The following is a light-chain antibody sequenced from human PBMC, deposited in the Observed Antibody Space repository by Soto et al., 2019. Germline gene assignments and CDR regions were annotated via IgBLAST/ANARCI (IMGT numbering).Light chain of an antibody. CDR2: GVS. CDR3: QQSFSAPFFT. CDR1: QTITNY. J-gene: IGKJ3*01. Sequence: DIQLTQSPSSLSASVGDRVTITCRASQTITNYLNWYQQKPGKAPRRLIYGVSSLHSGVPSRFSGSGSGTDFTLTISSLQPEDFATFYCQQSFSAPFFTFGPGTKVDIK. V-gene: IGKV1-39*01.